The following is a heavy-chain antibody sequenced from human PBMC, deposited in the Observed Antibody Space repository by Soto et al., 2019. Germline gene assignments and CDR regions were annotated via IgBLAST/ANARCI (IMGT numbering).Heavy chain of an antibody. V-gene: IGHV1-69*06. CDR1: GYSFSSHA. CDR2: IIPVFGTP. Sequence: SVKVSCKASGYSFSSHAITWVRQAPGQGLEWMGGIIPVFGTPSYAQKFQGRVTISADKSTNTSYPELRSLRSEDTAVYYCARGGALSTSWYWGDGLDSWGQGTQVTVSS. J-gene: IGHJ4*02. CDR3: ARGGALSTSWYWGDGLDS. D-gene: IGHD6-13*01.